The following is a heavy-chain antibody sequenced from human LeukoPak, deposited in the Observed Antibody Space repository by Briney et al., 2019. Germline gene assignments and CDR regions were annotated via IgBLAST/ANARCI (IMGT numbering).Heavy chain of an antibody. CDR1: GGSFSGNY. CDR2: INHNGSP. V-gene: IGHV4-34*01. J-gene: IGHJ6*04. Sequence: SEALSLTCPVYGGSFSGNYWSWIRQPPGKGREWIGEINHNGSPNYNPSLKSRVTISVDTSKNQFSLKLSSVTAADTAVYYCARGITKMDVWGKGTTVTVSS. D-gene: IGHD3-10*01. CDR3: ARGITKMDV.